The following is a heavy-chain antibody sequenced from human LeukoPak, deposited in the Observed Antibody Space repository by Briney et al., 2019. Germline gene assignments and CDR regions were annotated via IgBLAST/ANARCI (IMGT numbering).Heavy chain of an antibody. CDR1: GFTLSSYG. V-gene: IGHV3-21*01. CDR3: ARVRGLYPGHYFDY. J-gene: IGHJ4*02. CDR2: FSPSGKYI. Sequence: GGSLRLSCAASGFTLSSYGMTWVRQAPGKGLEWVSSFSPSGKYIYYADSLQGRFTISRDNAKNSLYLQMNSLRAEDTAVYYCARVRGLYPGHYFDYWGQGTLVTVSS. D-gene: IGHD2-2*01.